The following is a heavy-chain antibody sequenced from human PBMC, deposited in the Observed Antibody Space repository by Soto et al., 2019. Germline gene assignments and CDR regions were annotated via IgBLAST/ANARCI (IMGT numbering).Heavy chain of an antibody. CDR3: ARFTMVRGVIRTDAFDI. V-gene: IGHV4-59*01. J-gene: IGHJ3*02. CDR1: GGSISSYY. Sequence: SETLSLTCTVSGGSISSYYWSWIRQPPGKGLEWIGYIYYSGSTNYNPSLKSRVTISVDTSKNQFSLKLSSVTAADTAVYYCARFTMVRGVIRTDAFDIWGQGTMVTVS. CDR2: IYYSGST. D-gene: IGHD3-10*01.